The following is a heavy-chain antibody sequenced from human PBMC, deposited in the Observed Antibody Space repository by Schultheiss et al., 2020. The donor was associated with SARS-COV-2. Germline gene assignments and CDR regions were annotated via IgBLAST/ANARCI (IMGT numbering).Heavy chain of an antibody. CDR2: INPNSGGT. D-gene: IGHD3-10*01. CDR1: GYTFTGYY. J-gene: IGHJ4*02. Sequence: ASVKVSCKASGYTFTGYYMHWVRQAPGQGLEWMGRINPNSGGTNYAQKFQGRVTMTRDTSISTAYMELSRLRSEDTAVYYCARGNFLWFVEFGPGAFDYWGQGSLVTVSS. CDR3: ARGNFLWFVEFGPGAFDY. V-gene: IGHV1-2*06.